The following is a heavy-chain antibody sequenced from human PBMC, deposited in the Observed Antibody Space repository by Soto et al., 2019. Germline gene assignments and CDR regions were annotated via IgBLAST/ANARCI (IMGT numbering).Heavy chain of an antibody. J-gene: IGHJ4*02. CDR1: GGSLTGYY. CDR2: IKDGGST. Sequence: QVQLQQWGAGLLKPSETLSLTCAVNGGSLTGYYWSWIRQPPGKGLEWIGEIKDGGSTNYSPSLRGRATISSDSTSNQFSLKLNSVTAADRAGYYCPRGQAGTAATHWDQGALVTVSS. CDR3: PRGQAGTAATH. D-gene: IGHD6-25*01. V-gene: IGHV4-34*01.